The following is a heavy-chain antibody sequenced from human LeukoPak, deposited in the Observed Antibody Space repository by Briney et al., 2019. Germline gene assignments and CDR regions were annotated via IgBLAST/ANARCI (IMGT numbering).Heavy chain of an antibody. D-gene: IGHD1-26*01. Sequence: PSETLSLTCSVSGGSRGYSWDWVRQPPGKGLEWIATFRYGGSPYYNLSLKSRVSIFVDTSNNLFSLKLTSVTAADTAVYYCARHVSGTSNFDYWDQGTLVIVSS. J-gene: IGHJ4*02. CDR1: GGSRGYS. CDR3: ARHVSGTSNFDY. CDR2: FRYGGSP. V-gene: IGHV4-39*01.